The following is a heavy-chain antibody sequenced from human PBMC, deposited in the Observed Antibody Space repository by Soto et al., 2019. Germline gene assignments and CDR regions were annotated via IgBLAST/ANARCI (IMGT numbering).Heavy chain of an antibody. CDR1: GDSISSTHW. CDR3: AALPPRIVVTILPIPS. CDR2: VYHTGST. V-gene: IGHV4-4*02. J-gene: IGHJ4*02. D-gene: IGHD2-21*02. Sequence: QVQLRQSGPRLARPSGTLSLTCVVSGDSISSTHWWTWVRQTPGTGLEWIGEVYHTGSTKYNPSLKDRVTISPDKSNYQFSLNPKSFAAADTAGYFWAALPPRIVVTILPIPSWGQGTQVTVSS.